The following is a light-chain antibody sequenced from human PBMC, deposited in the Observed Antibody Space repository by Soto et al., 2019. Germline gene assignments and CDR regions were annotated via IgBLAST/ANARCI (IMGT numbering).Light chain of an antibody. Sequence: EIALTQSPATLSLSPGEGATLSCSASQSVSSYVALYQQRPGQSPRLLIYDASNRATGSPARFSGSGSGTDCILTICSLEPEDFAVYYCQQRSNCAPTFGQGTRLEI. V-gene: IGKV3-11*01. J-gene: IGKJ5*01. CDR1: QSVSSY. CDR3: QQRSNCAPT. CDR2: DAS.